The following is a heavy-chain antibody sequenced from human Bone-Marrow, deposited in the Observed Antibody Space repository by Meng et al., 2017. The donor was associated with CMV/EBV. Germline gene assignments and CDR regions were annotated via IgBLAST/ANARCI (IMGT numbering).Heavy chain of an antibody. V-gene: IGHV1-69*10. Sequence: SVKVSCKASGGTFSRYAFSWVRQAPGQGLEWMGGIIPMIDKAHYAQKFQGIVTITADKPTSTAYMELSSLKSDDTAVYYCARGLIGSGYGAVGYWGQGKLVTVSS. CDR3: ARGLIGSGYGAVGY. J-gene: IGHJ4*02. CDR2: IIPMIDKA. D-gene: IGHD5-12*01. CDR1: GGTFSRYA.